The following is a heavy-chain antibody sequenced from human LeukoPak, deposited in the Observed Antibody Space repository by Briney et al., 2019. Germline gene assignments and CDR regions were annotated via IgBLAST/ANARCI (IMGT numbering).Heavy chain of an antibody. CDR3: AKDTYSSGWYVDY. CDR2: ISYDGSNK. V-gene: IGHV3-30*18. J-gene: IGHJ4*02. D-gene: IGHD6-19*01. Sequence: PGGSLRLSCAVSGFTFRSYGMHWVRQAPGKGLEWVAVISYDGSNKYYADSVKGRFTISRDNSKNTLYLQMNSLRAEDTAVYYCAKDTYSSGWYVDYWGQGTLVTVSS. CDR1: GFTFRSYG.